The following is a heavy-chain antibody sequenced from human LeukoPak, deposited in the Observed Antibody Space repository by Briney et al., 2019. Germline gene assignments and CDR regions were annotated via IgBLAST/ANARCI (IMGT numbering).Heavy chain of an antibody. CDR2: IKSDGSST. J-gene: IGHJ5*02. V-gene: IGHV3-74*01. CDR1: GFTFSNAW. CDR3: ARESGYHGSGFDP. D-gene: IGHD3-10*01. Sequence: GGSLRLSCATSGFTFSNAWMSWVRQAPGKGLVWVSRIKSDGSSTSYADFVKGRFTISRDNATNTLFLQMNSLRAEDTAVYYCARESGYHGSGFDPWGQGTLVIVSS.